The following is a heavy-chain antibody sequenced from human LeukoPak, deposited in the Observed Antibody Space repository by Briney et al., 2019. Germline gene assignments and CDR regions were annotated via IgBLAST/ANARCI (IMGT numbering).Heavy chain of an antibody. V-gene: IGHV3-74*01. Sequence: GGSLRLSCSASGFTFRSSWMYGVRQAAGKGLVGVSRIKSDGRSSNYADAVKGRFTISRGNAKNTLYLQMNSLRDEDTAVYYCARFYYDSSRGAYWGRGTLVTVSS. CDR1: GFTFRSSW. J-gene: IGHJ4*02. CDR3: ARFYYDSSRGAY. CDR2: IKSDGRSS. D-gene: IGHD3-22*01.